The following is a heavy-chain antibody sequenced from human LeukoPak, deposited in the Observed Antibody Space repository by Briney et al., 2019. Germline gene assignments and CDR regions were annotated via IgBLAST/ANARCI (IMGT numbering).Heavy chain of an antibody. Sequence: PSETLSPTCTVSGGSISTGSSNYWGWIRQPPGKGLEWIASIYYSGSTYYNPSLKSRVTMSVDTSKNQFSLKLSSVTAADTAVYYCARLNRIKYCGGDCYPYWGQGTLVTVSS. J-gene: IGHJ4*02. D-gene: IGHD2-21*02. CDR2: IYYSGST. CDR1: GGSISTGSSNY. V-gene: IGHV4-39*01. CDR3: ARLNRIKYCGGDCYPY.